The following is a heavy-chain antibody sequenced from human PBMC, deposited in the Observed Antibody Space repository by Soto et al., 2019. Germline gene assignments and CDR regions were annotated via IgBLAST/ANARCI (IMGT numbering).Heavy chain of an antibody. CDR2: ISYDGSNK. D-gene: IGHD6-13*01. V-gene: IGHV3-30*03. CDR1: GFTFSSYG. J-gene: IGHJ4*02. CDR3: AASSSSWYTPYDY. Sequence: GGSLRLSCAASGFTFSSYGMHWVRQAPGKGLEWVAVISYDGSNKYYADSVKGRFTISRDNSKNTLYLQMNSLRAEDTAVYYCAASSSSWYTPYDYWGQGNLVTVS.